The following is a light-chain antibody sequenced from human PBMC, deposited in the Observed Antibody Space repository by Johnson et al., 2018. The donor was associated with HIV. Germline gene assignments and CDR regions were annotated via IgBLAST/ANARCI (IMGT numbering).Light chain of an antibody. CDR2: DNN. CDR1: SSNIGNNY. Sequence: QSVLTQPPSVSAAPGQKVTISCSGSSSNIGNNYVSWYQHLPGTAPKLLIYDNNKRPSGIPDRFYGSKSGKSATLGITGLQTGEEADYYCGTWDSSLRFGFFATGSKVTVL. V-gene: IGLV1-51*01. CDR3: GTWDSSLRFGF. J-gene: IGLJ1*01.